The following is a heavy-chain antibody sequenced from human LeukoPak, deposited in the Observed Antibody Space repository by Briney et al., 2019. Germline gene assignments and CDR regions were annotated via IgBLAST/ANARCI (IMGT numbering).Heavy chain of an antibody. CDR2: ISGSGGST. Sequence: PGGSLRLSCAASGFTFSSYSMNWVRQAPGKGLGWVSAISGSGGSTYYADSVKGRFTISRDNSKNTLYLQMNSLRAEDTAVYYCATPAFYCSSTSCYFNYWGQGTLVTVSS. CDR3: ATPAFYCSSTSCYFNY. CDR1: GFTFSSYS. D-gene: IGHD2-2*01. J-gene: IGHJ4*02. V-gene: IGHV3-23*01.